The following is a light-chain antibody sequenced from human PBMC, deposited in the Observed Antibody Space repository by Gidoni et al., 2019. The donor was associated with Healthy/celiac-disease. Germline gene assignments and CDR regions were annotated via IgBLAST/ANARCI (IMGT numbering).Light chain of an antibody. CDR1: QSLVYRDGNTY. Sequence: DVVMTQSPLSLPVTLGQPASISCRSSQSLVYRDGNTYLNWFQQRPGQSPRRLIYKVSNRDSGVPDRFSGSGSGTDFTLKISRVEAEDVGVYYCMQGTHPGCSFGQGTKLEIK. CDR3: MQGTHPGCS. V-gene: IGKV2-30*01. CDR2: KVS. J-gene: IGKJ2*04.